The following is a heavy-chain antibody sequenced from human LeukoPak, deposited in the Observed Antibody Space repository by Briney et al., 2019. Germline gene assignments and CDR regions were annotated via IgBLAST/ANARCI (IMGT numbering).Heavy chain of an antibody. CDR1: GFPFSDYY. D-gene: IGHD6-13*01. J-gene: IGHJ4*02. CDR2: ISGASHI. Sequence: PGGSLRLSCAASGFPFSDYYMSWIRQAPGKGLEWVSYISGASHIYYADSVKGRFTISRDNSKNTLYLQMNSLRAEDTAVYYCAKVFDPQQLVPFDYWGQGTLVTVSS. CDR3: AKVFDPQQLVPFDY. V-gene: IGHV3-11*01.